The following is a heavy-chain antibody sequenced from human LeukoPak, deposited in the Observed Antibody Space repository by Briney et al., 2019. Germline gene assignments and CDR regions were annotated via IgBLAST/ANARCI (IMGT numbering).Heavy chain of an antibody. V-gene: IGHV1-8*01. J-gene: IGHJ5*02. CDR1: GHTFTSYD. CDR2: MNPNSGNT. Sequence: ASVKVSCKASGHTFTSYDINWVRQATGQGLEWMGWMNPNSGNTGYAQKFQGRVTMTRNTSISTAYMELSSLRSEDTAVYYCARGGLNYYGSGSYYNWFDPWGQGTLVTVSS. CDR3: ARGGLNYYGSGSYYNWFDP. D-gene: IGHD3-10*01.